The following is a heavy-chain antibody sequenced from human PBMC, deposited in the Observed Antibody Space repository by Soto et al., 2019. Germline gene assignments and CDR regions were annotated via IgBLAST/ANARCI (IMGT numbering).Heavy chain of an antibody. D-gene: IGHD3-22*01. CDR3: TRDDTFDF. CDR2: IKSNANGGTI. J-gene: IGHJ4*02. CDR1: GFTFNNAW. V-gene: IGHV3-15*07. Sequence: EVQLVESGGALVEPGGSLRLSCAASGFTFNNAWMNWVRQAPGKGLEWVARIKSNANGGTINYAAPVKGRFTISRDDSSNTLHLQMNSLKIEDTAMYCCTRDDTFDFWGQGTLVTVSS.